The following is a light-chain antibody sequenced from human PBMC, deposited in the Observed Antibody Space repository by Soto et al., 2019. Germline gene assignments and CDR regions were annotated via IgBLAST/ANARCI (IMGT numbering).Light chain of an antibody. CDR1: SRDIGVYNY. J-gene: IGLJ3*02. CDR2: DVT. CDR3: CSYAGNGAWV. Sequence: QSALTQPRSVSGSPGQSVTISCTGTSRDIGVYNYVSWYQQHPGKAPKFIIFDVTKRPSGVPDRFSGSKSGNTASLTISGLQAEDEGDFFCCSYAGNGAWVFGGGTKLTVL. V-gene: IGLV2-11*01.